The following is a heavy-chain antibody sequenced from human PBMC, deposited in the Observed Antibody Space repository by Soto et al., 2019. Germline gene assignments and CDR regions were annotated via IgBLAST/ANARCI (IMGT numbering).Heavy chain of an antibody. CDR3: ARDLAPWIAAAGTEGWFDP. D-gene: IGHD6-13*01. Sequence: SETLSLTCAVYGGSFSGYYWSWIRQPPGKGLEWIGEINHSGSTNYNPSLKSRVTISVDTSKNQFPLKLSSMTAADTAVYYCARDLAPWIAAAGTEGWFDPWGQGTLVTVSS. CDR2: INHSGST. V-gene: IGHV4-34*01. CDR1: GGSFSGYY. J-gene: IGHJ5*02.